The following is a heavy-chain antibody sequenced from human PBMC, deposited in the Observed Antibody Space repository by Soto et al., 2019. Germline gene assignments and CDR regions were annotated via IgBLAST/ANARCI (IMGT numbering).Heavy chain of an antibody. J-gene: IGHJ4*02. V-gene: IGHV3-23*01. CDR2: ISGSGGST. Sequence: LRLSCAASGFTFSSYAMSWVRQAPGKGLEWVSAISGSGGSTYHADSVKGRFTISRDNSKNTLYLQMNSLRAEDTAVYYCAKGAYDSSGYYYVYWGQGTLVTVSS. CDR3: AKGAYDSSGYYYVY. D-gene: IGHD3-22*01. CDR1: GFTFSSYA.